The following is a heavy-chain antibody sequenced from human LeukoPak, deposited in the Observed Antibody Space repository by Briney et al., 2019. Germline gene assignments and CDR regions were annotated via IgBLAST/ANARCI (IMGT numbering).Heavy chain of an antibody. J-gene: IGHJ2*01. D-gene: IGHD5-18*01. V-gene: IGHV3-74*01. CDR2: INSDGSST. CDR3: ARRSGYRNWYFDL. Sequence: GGSLRLSCAASGFTFSSYWMHWVRQAPGKGLLWVSRINSDGSSTSYADSVKGRFTISRDNAKNTLYLQMNSLRAEDTAVYYCARRSGYRNWYFDLWGRGTLVTVSS. CDR1: GFTFSSYW.